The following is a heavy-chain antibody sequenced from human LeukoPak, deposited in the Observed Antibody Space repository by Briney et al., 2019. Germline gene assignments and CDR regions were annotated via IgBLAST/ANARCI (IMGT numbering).Heavy chain of an antibody. D-gene: IGHD3-3*01. V-gene: IGHV1-18*01. CDR2: ISTYDGNT. Sequence: ASVKVSCKASGYTFTSYGISWVRQAPGQGLEWMGWISTYDGNTDFVQKFQGRLIMTKDTVTNTTYMELTGLRSDDTAVYYCARDLLDFWSAPAYLDYWGQGTLVTVSP. J-gene: IGHJ4*02. CDR3: ARDLLDFWSAPAYLDY. CDR1: GYTFTSYG.